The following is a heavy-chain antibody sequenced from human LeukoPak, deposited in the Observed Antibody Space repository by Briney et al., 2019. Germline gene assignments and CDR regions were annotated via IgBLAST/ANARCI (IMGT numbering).Heavy chain of an antibody. V-gene: IGHV1-8*01. CDR1: EYTFTSYD. Sequence: ASVKVSCEAAEYTFTSYDINWVRQATGHGLEWMGWMNPTSGYTGCAQKFQGRVTMTRDTSISTAYMELSSLRSDDTAVYYCARMRGYSLGYWYLDLWGRGTLVTVSS. J-gene: IGHJ2*01. CDR3: ARMRGYSLGYWYLDL. CDR2: MNPTSGYT. D-gene: IGHD5-18*01.